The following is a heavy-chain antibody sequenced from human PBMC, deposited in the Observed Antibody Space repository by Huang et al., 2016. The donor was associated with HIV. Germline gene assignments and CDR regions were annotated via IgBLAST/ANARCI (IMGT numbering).Heavy chain of an antibody. CDR2: IIPIFGTA. CDR1: GGTFSSYG. V-gene: IGHV1-69*01. Sequence: QVKLVQSGAEVKKPGSSVKVSCKASGGTFSSYGISWVRQAPGQGLEWMGGIIPIFGTAKYGQKFQDRVTITADESTSTTYMEVSSLRSEDTAVYYCARAPIAGGGRDFDEGAEYDYWGQGTLVTVSS. D-gene: IGHD6-13*01. J-gene: IGHJ4*02. CDR3: ARAPIAGGGRDFDEGAEYDY.